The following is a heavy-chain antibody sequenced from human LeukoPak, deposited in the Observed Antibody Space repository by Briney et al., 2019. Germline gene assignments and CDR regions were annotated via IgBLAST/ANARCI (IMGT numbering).Heavy chain of an antibody. D-gene: IGHD3-3*02. CDR3: ARRSAFEAILHY. CDR2: IYPGDSDT. CDR1: GYSFTSYG. J-gene: IGHJ4*02. V-gene: IGHV5-51*01. Sequence: GDSLKISCKGYGYSFTSYGIGWVRQMPGKGLEWMGIIYPGDSDTRYSPSFQGQVTISADKSISTAYLQWCSLKASDTAMYYCARRSAFEAILHYWVQGTLVTVSS.